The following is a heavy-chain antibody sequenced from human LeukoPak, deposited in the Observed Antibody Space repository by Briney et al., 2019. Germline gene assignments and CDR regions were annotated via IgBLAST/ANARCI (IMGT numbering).Heavy chain of an antibody. D-gene: IGHD3-3*01. V-gene: IGHV4-34*01. CDR2: INHSGST. CDR1: GGSFSGYY. Sequence: SETLSLTCAVYGGSFSGYYWSWIRQPPGKGLEWIGEINHSGSTNYNPSLKSRVTISVDTSKNQFSLKLSSVTAADTAVYYCASITPEWLSIANFDYWGQGTLVTVSS. J-gene: IGHJ4*02. CDR3: ASITPEWLSIANFDY.